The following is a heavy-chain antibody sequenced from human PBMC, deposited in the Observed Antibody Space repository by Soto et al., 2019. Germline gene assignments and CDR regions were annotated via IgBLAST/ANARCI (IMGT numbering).Heavy chain of an antibody. CDR3: AKDDEEKDSGYTFDY. J-gene: IGHJ4*02. Sequence: GGSLRLSCAASGFTFSSYGMHWVRQAPGKGLEWVAVISYDGSDKYSADSVKGRFTISRDNSKNTLYLQMNSLRAEDTAVYYCAKDDEEKDSGYTFDYWGQGTLVTVSS. V-gene: IGHV3-30*18. CDR1: GFTFSSYG. D-gene: IGHD5-12*01. CDR2: ISYDGSDK.